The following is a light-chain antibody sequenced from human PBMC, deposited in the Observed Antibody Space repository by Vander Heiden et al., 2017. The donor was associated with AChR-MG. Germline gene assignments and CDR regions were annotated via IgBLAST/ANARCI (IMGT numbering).Light chain of an antibody. Sequence: IQIPQSPSSLSASVGERVITCSRASKVSSSYLNWYQQKPGQAPKLLIYAASSLQSGVPERFSGSGSGTDFTLTISRLEPEDFATYYCQQSDSTPRKFGQGTKVEIK. V-gene: IGKV1-39*01. J-gene: IGKJ1*01. CDR3: QQSDSTPRK. CDR1: KVSSSY. CDR2: AAS.